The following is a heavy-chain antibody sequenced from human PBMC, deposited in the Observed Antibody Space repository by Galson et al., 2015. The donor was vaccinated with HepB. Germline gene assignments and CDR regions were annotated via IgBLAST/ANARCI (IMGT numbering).Heavy chain of an antibody. D-gene: IGHD3-10*01. CDR2: ISYDVTNK. CDR3: AEDGLYFGAGTHSNAMDV. Sequence: LRLSCAASGFRFNSYGIHWVRQAPGRGLQWVAFISYDVTNKYYGDSVKGRFTISRDNSKTTLYLQMNGLRGEDTAVYYCAEDGLYFGAGTHSNAMDVWGQGTTVIVSS. CDR1: GFRFNSYG. V-gene: IGHV3-30*18. J-gene: IGHJ6*02.